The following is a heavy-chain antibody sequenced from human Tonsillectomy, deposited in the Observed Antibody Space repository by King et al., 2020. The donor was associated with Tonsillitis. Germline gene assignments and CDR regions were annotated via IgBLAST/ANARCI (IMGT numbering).Heavy chain of an antibody. CDR1: GFTFDDYA. V-gene: IGHV3-9*01. D-gene: IGHD3-10*01. CDR2: IGGDNVTI. J-gene: IGHJ6*02. Sequence: EVQLVESGGGLIQPGRSLRLPCTASGFTFDDYAIHWVRQAPGKGLEWVSGIGGDNVTIDYADSVRGRFTISRDNAKNSLYLQMNTLKPEDTALYYCARDSGEGEGFYYGMDVWGQGTTVTVSS. CDR3: ARDSGEGEGFYYGMDV.